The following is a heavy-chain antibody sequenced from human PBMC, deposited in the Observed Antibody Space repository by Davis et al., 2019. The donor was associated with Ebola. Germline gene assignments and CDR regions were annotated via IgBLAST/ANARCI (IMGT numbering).Heavy chain of an antibody. CDR2: IRSKTDGATT. Sequence: PGGSLRLSCAASGFTFSSYSMNWVRQAPGKGLEWVGRIRSKTDGATTDYVAPVRGRFTISRDDSKNTLYLQMNSLETEDTAVYYCTIHPHGNYYFDYWGQGTLVTVSS. CDR3: TIHPHGNYYFDY. D-gene: IGHD1-7*01. J-gene: IGHJ4*02. CDR1: GFTFSSYS. V-gene: IGHV3-15*01.